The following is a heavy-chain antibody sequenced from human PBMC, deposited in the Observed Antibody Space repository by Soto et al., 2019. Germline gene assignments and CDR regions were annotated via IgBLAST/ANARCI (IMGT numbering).Heavy chain of an antibody. Sequence: QVQLQESGPGLVKPSQTLSLTCTVSGDSISSGNHYWSWIRQHPGKGLEWIGYIYHSGTAYYNPSLKSRVIMSVDTSKNQFSLNLKSVTAADTATYYCARVHYQHILIASSPPRSIDYWGQGALVIVSS. CDR3: ARVHYQHILIASSPPRSIDY. D-gene: IGHD3-9*01. CDR2: IYHSGTA. V-gene: IGHV4-31*03. J-gene: IGHJ4*02. CDR1: GDSISSGNHY.